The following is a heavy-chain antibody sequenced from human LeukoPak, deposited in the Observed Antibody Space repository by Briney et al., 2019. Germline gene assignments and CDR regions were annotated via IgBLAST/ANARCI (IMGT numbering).Heavy chain of an antibody. CDR3: ASGLVVVITTSRYYYYGMDV. Sequence: ASVKVSCKASGGTFSSYAISWVRQAPGQGLEWMGGIIPIFGTANYAQKFQGRVTITADESTSTAYMEPSSLRSEDTAVYYCASGLVVVITTSRYYYYGMDVWGQGTTVTVSS. CDR2: IIPIFGTA. D-gene: IGHD3-22*01. V-gene: IGHV1-69*13. CDR1: GGTFSSYA. J-gene: IGHJ6*02.